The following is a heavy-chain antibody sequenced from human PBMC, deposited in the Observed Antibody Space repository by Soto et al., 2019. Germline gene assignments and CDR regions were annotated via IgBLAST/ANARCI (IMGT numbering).Heavy chain of an antibody. D-gene: IGHD1-7*01. CDR1: GFTFSSYA. CDR3: ASTPWNYGENRYFDY. V-gene: IGHV3-23*01. Sequence: LRLSCAASGFTFSSYAMSWVRQAPGKGLEWVSTISGNGYNTYDADSVKGRFTISRDYSKNTLFLQMNSLRVEDTAIYYCASTPWNYGENRYFDYWGQGTLVTVSS. J-gene: IGHJ4*02. CDR2: ISGNGYNT.